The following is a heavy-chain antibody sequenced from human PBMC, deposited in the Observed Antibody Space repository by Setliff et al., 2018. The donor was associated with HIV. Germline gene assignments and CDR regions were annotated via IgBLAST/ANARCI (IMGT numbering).Heavy chain of an antibody. V-gene: IGHV4-38-2*02. CDR1: GYSISSGYY. CDR2: IYHSGST. CDR3: ARRRCGGDY. D-gene: IGHD2-21*01. Sequence: SETLSLTCSVSGYSISSGYYWGWIRQPPGKGLEWIGSIYHSGSTFYNSSLRSRVTISIDTSKNQFSLKVTSVTAADTAVYYCARRRCGGDYWSQGTLVTVSS. J-gene: IGHJ4*02.